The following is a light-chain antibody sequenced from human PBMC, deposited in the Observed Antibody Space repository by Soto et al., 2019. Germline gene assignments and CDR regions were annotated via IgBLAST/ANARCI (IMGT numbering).Light chain of an antibody. CDR2: AAS. J-gene: IGKJ3*01. CDR1: ESISRN. V-gene: IGKV1-39*01. CDR3: QQSYTMPFT. Sequence: DIQMTQSPSSLSASVGDRVTIPCRASESISRNLNWYQQKAGKAPKLLIYAASSLQSGVPSRFSGSGSWTDFTLTISSLQPEDFATYYCQQSYTMPFTFGPGTKVDI.